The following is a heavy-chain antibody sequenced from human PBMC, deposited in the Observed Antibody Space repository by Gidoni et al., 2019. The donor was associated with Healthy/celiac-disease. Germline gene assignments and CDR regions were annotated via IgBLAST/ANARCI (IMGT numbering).Heavy chain of an antibody. CDR2: IYTSGST. Sequence: QVQLQESGPGLVKPSQTLSLTCTVSGGSISSGSYYWSWIRQPAGKGLEWIGRIYTSGSTNYNPSLKSRVTISVDTSKNQFSLKLSSVTAADTAVYYCARVPSHYMDVWGKGTTVTVSS. CDR3: ARVPSHYMDV. J-gene: IGHJ6*03. CDR1: GGSISSGSYY. V-gene: IGHV4-61*02.